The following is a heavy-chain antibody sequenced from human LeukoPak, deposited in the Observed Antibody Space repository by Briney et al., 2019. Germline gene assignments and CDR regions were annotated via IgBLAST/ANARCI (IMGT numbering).Heavy chain of an antibody. CDR3: AKESQLSYSGTFYIDY. CDR1: GFTFSSYS. V-gene: IGHV3-21*01. D-gene: IGHD1-26*01. CDR2: ISSSSSYK. Sequence: KPGGSLRLSCAASGFTFSSYSMNWVRQAPGKGLEWVSSISSSSSYKYYADSVKGRFTISRDNAKNSLYLQMNSLRAEDTAVYFCAKESQLSYSGTFYIDYWGQGVLVTVSS. J-gene: IGHJ4*02.